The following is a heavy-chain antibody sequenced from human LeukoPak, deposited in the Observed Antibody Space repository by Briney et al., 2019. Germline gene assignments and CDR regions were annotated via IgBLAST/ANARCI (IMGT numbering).Heavy chain of an antibody. CDR2: ISSSSSTI. V-gene: IGHV3-48*04. J-gene: IGHJ3*02. Sequence: PGGSLRLSCAASGFTFSSYSMNWVRQAPGKGLEWVSYISSSSSTIYYADSVKGRFTISRDNAKNSLYLQMNSLRAEDTAVYYCARDPPLIAAAGIGAFDIWGQGTMVTVSS. D-gene: IGHD6-13*01. CDR3: ARDPPLIAAAGIGAFDI. CDR1: GFTFSSYS.